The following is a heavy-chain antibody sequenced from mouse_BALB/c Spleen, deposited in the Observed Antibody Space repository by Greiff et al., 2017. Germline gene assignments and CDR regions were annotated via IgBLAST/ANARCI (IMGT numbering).Heavy chain of an antibody. Sequence: VQLQQSGPGLVAPSQSLSITCTVSGFSLTSYGVHWVRQPPGKGLEWLGVIWAGGSTNYNSALMSRLSISKDNSKSQVFLKMNSLQTDDTAMYYCARTGDYGSSYGAYWGQGTLVTVSA. J-gene: IGHJ3*01. V-gene: IGHV2-9*02. CDR2: IWAGGST. CDR1: GFSLTSYG. CDR3: ARTGDYGSSYGAY. D-gene: IGHD1-1*01.